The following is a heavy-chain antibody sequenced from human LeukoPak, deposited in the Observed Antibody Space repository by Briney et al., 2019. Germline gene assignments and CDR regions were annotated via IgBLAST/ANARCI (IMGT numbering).Heavy chain of an antibody. D-gene: IGHD6-25*01. CDR2: IWPDGSKK. CDR1: GFTFSTYA. J-gene: IGHJ4*02. CDR3: AKISSSAESNFDY. V-gene: IGHV3-30*02. Sequence: PGGSLRLSCAASGFTFSTYAMHWVRQTPGKGLEWVAFIWPDGSKKYYADSVKGRFAISRENSKNTVYLQMNDLRPEDTALYFCAKISSSAESNFDYWGQGTLLTVSS.